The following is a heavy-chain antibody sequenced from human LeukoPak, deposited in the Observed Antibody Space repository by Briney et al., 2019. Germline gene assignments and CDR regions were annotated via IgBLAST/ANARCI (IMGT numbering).Heavy chain of an antibody. D-gene: IGHD6-19*01. CDR1: GGSFSGYY. CDR3: ASVRGYSSGWYASGFDP. CDR2: INHSGST. Sequence: SETLSLTCAVYGGSFSGYYWSWIRQPPGKGLEWIGEINHSGSTNYNPSLKSRVTISVDTSKNQFSLKLTSVTAADTAVYYCASVRGYSSGWYASGFDPWGQGTLVTVSS. J-gene: IGHJ5*02. V-gene: IGHV4-34*01.